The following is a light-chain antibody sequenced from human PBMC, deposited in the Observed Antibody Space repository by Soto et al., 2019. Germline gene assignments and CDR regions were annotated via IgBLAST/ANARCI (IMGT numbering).Light chain of an antibody. CDR3: QQYYNSRLS. CDR2: WAS. J-gene: IGKJ4*01. V-gene: IGKV4-1*01. Sequence: DIVMTQSPESLAVSLGERATVNCKSSQSVLYSSNHKNYLAWYQQKPGQPPKMIIYWASTRESGVPGRFSGSGSGTDFTLTISSLQAEDVAVYYCQQYYNSRLSFGGGTKVEIK. CDR1: QSVLYSSNHKNY.